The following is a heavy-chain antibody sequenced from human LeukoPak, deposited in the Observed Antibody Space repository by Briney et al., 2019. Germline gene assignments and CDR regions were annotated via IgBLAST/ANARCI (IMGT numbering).Heavy chain of an antibody. V-gene: IGHV1-18*01. D-gene: IGHD6-13*01. CDR2: ISAYNGNT. CDR3: ATSGIAGENDWFDP. J-gene: IGHJ5*02. Sequence: GASVKVSCKAPGYSFTSYDISWVRQAPGQGLEWMGWISAYNGNTNYAQKLQGRVTMTTDTSTSTAYMELRSLRSDDTAVYYCATSGIAGENDWFDPWGQGTLVTVSS. CDR1: GYSFTSYD.